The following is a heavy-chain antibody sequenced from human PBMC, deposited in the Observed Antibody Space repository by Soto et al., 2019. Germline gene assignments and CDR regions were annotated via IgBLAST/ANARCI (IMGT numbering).Heavy chain of an antibody. CDR1: GFTFDDYG. Sequence: EVRLVESGGGVVRPGGSLRLSCAASGFTFDDYGMSWVRQAPGKGLEWVSGINWNGGSTGYADSVKGRFTISRDNAKNSLYLQMNSLRAEDTALYHCAREAGYCSGGSCYSSVFWFDPWGQGTLVTVSS. CDR3: AREAGYCSGGSCYSSVFWFDP. D-gene: IGHD2-15*01. J-gene: IGHJ5*02. V-gene: IGHV3-20*01. CDR2: INWNGGST.